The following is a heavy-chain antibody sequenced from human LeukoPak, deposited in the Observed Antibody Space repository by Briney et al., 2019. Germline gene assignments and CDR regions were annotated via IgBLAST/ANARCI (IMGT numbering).Heavy chain of an antibody. CDR1: SYSISSGSY. Sequence: PSETLSLTCAVSSYSISSGSYWGWIRQSPGKGLEWVGSIFHSGNSHYNPSLKSRLTMSVDTSKNQFSLKLTSVTAADTALYYCARVTYVDDMLYQYFDYWGQGILVTVSS. V-gene: IGHV4-38-2*01. J-gene: IGHJ4*02. D-gene: IGHD4-17*01. CDR3: ARVTYVDDMLYQYFDY. CDR2: IFHSGNS.